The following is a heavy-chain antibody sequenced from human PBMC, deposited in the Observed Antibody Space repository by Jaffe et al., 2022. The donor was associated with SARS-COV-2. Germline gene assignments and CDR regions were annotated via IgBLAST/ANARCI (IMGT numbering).Heavy chain of an antibody. CDR3: SRDAHYYDNRGFNYYTEV. CDR2: IRRRLYGGTT. CDR1: GFNFGDSA. D-gene: IGHD3-22*01. V-gene: IGHV3-49*03. J-gene: IGHJ6*03. Sequence: DVQLVESGGALFQPGRSARLSCSGSGFNFGDSALSWFRQAPGKGLQWIGFIRRRLYGGTTEYAASVKGRFTISRDDSKSIAFLQMNSLKAEDSAIYYCSRDAHYYDNRGFNYYTEVWGKGTTVTVSS.